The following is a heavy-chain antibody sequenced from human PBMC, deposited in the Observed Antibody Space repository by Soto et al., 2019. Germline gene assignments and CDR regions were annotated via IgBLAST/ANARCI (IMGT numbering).Heavy chain of an antibody. CDR1: GFTFSDYY. J-gene: IGHJ6*02. CDR2: ISSSGSTI. CDR3: ANAKGRTPNYSYYGMDV. V-gene: IGHV3-11*01. D-gene: IGHD2-15*01. Sequence: GGSLRLSCAASGFTFSDYYMSWIRQAPGKGLEWVSYISSSGSTIYYADSVKGRFTISRDNAKNTLYLQMGSLRAEDTAIYYCANAKGRTPNYSYYGMDVWGQGTTVTVSS.